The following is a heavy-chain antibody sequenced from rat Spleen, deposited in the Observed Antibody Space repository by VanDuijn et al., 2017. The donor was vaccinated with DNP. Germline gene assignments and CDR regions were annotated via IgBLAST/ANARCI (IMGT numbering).Heavy chain of an antibody. J-gene: IGHJ2*01. Sequence: EVQLQESGPGLVKPSQSLSLTCSVTDYSITNNYWGWIRNFPGNEMEWIGHINYSGRNSYNPTFKSRISITRDTSKNQFFLQVNSVTTEETATYYCTRGHPPRGVDYWGQGVMVRVSS. V-gene: IGHV3-1*01. CDR2: INYSGRN. CDR3: TRGHPPRGVDY. CDR1: DYSITNNY. D-gene: IGHD3-8*01.